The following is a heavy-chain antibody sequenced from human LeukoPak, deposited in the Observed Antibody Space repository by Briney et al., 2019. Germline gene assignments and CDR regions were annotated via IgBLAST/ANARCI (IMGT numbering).Heavy chain of an antibody. V-gene: IGHV3-21*04. Sequence: GGSLRLSCAASGFTFSSYSMNWVRQAPGKGLEWVSSISSSSSYIYYADSVKGRFTISRDNAKNSLYLQMNSLRVEDTAVYYCARDVPGIAAAGTLDYWGQGTLVTVSS. D-gene: IGHD6-13*01. CDR2: ISSSSSYI. J-gene: IGHJ4*02. CDR3: ARDVPGIAAAGTLDY. CDR1: GFTFSSYS.